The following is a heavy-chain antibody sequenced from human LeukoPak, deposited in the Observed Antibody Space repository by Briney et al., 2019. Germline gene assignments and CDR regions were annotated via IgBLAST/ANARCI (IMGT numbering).Heavy chain of an antibody. J-gene: IGHJ5*02. CDR1: GFRFSDYY. CDR3: ARDRAANQDWVEFDP. D-gene: IGHD3/OR15-3a*01. Sequence: GGSLRLSCAVSGFRFSDYYMSWVRQTPGKGLEWVGLIRDSGEAFYADFARGRFAISRDESENTLYLQMNSLRVEDTAVYFCARDRAANQDWVEFDPWGQGTPVIVSS. V-gene: IGHV3-66*03. CDR2: IRDSGEA.